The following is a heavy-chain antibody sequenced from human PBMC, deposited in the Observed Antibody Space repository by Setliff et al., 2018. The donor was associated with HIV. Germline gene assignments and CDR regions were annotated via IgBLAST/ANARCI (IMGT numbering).Heavy chain of an antibody. CDR2: IYYSGST. J-gene: IGHJ5*02. Sequence: SETLSLTCTVSGGSIGSGSHYWSWIRQPAGKGLEWIGYIYYSGSTNYNPSLKSRVNISVDTSKNQFSLKLSSVTAADTAVYYCARVYYDILTGYPQGWFDPWGLGTLVTVSS. CDR1: GGSIGSGSHY. D-gene: IGHD3-9*01. CDR3: ARVYYDILTGYPQGWFDP. V-gene: IGHV4-61*10.